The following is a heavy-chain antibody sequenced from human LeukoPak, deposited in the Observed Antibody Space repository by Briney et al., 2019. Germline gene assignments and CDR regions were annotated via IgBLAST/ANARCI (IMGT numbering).Heavy chain of an antibody. CDR3: ARDRGGDYGDFVFDY. D-gene: IGHD4-17*01. J-gene: IGHJ4*02. V-gene: IGHV4-38-2*02. CDR1: GYSISSGYY. Sequence: PSETLSLTCTVSGYSISSGYYWGWIRQPPGKGLEWIGSIYHSGSTYYNPSLKSRVTISVDTSKNQFSLKLSSVAAADTAVYYCARDRGGDYGDFVFDYWGQGTLVTVSS. CDR2: IYHSGST.